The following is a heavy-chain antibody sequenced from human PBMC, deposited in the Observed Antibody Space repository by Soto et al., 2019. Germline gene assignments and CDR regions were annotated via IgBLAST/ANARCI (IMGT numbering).Heavy chain of an antibody. CDR3: ARDFFDSSDYTTNWFDP. V-gene: IGHV4-39*01. CDR2: IYHTGNA. Sequence: PSETLSLTCTVSSGSISSGDYYWSWIRQPPGEGLEWIGSIYHTGNAYYNPSLKSRVTISVDTSKNQFSLKLTSVTAADAALYYCARDFFDSSDYTTNWFDPWGQGTLVTVS. D-gene: IGHD3-22*01. J-gene: IGHJ5*02. CDR1: SGSISSGDYY.